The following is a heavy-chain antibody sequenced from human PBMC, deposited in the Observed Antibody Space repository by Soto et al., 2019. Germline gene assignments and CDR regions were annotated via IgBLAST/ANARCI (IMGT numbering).Heavy chain of an antibody. Sequence: EVQLLESGGGLVQPGGSLRLSCAASGFTFSSYAMSWVRQAPGKGLEWVSAISGSGGSTYYADSVKGRFTISRDNSKNTLYLQMNSLRAEDAAVYYCAKDGCGELLYQRTYYFDYWGQGTLVTVSS. CDR1: GFTFSSYA. CDR3: AKDGCGELLYQRTYYFDY. V-gene: IGHV3-23*01. CDR2: ISGSGGST. J-gene: IGHJ4*02. D-gene: IGHD3-10*01.